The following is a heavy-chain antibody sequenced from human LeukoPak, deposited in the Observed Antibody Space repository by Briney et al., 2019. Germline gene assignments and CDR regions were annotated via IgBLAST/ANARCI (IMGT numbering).Heavy chain of an antibody. CDR1: GFTFSNYG. D-gene: IGHD6-19*01. Sequence: PGGSLRLSCAASGFTFSNYGMHWVRQAPGKGLEWVADITYDGNNKNYADSVKGRFTISRDISKSTLFLQMNSLRIEDTAVYYCAKDDGIAVAGDWGQGTLVTVSS. V-gene: IGHV3-30*18. CDR3: AKDDGIAVAGD. CDR2: ITYDGNNK. J-gene: IGHJ4*02.